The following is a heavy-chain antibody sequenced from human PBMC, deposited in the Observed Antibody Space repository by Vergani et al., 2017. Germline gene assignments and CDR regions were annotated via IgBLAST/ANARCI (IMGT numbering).Heavy chain of an antibody. J-gene: IGHJ3*01. Sequence: EVQMVESGGGLVKPGGSLRLSCVASGFTFSHYSMNWVRQAPGKGLECGSSISGNNDDVYYADSVKGRFTISRDNAKNSLYLDVSSVRAEDTAVDYCVRDVRVSRTWGQGTLVAVSS. V-gene: IGHV3-21*01. D-gene: IGHD3-10*01. CDR2: ISGNNDDV. CDR3: VRDVRVSRT. CDR1: GFTFSHYS.